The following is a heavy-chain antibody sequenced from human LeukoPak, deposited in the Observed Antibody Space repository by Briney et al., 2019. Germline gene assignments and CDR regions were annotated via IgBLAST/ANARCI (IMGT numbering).Heavy chain of an antibody. V-gene: IGHV5-10-1*01. CDR3: ARRWRDGSLDY. CDR2: IDPDDSYI. Sequence: TGESLMISCKGSGYSFTTNWISWVRQMSGKGLEWMGNIDPDDSYINYSPSFQGHVTLSSDKSITTAYLQWSSLKASDTAIYYCARRWRDGSLDYWGQGTLVTVSS. D-gene: IGHD5-24*01. J-gene: IGHJ4*02. CDR1: GYSFTTNW.